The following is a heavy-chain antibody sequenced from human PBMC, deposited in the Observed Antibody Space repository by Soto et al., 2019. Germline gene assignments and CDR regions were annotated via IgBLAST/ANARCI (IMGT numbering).Heavy chain of an antibody. D-gene: IGHD3-3*01. CDR3: ARPRSGSYYYGMDV. CDR2: MNPNSGNT. Sequence: QVQLVQSGAEVKKPGASVKVSCKASGYTFTSYDINWVRQATGQGLEWMGWMNPNSGNTGYAQKFQGRVTMTRNTSIITAYMELSGLRSEDTAVYYCARPRSGSYYYGMDVWGQGTAVTVSS. J-gene: IGHJ6*02. CDR1: GYTFTSYD. V-gene: IGHV1-8*01.